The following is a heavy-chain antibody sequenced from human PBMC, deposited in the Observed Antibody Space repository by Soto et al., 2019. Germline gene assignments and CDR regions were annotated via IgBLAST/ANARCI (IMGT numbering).Heavy chain of an antibody. D-gene: IGHD2-15*01. J-gene: IGHJ5*02. Sequence: SQTLSLTCTVSGGSISSSSYYWGWIRQPPGRGLEWIGSIYYSGSTYYNPSLKSRVTISVDTSKNQFSLKLSSVTAADTAVYYCARLAGVVVVAATPLWFDPWGQGTLVTVSS. CDR2: IYYSGST. CDR3: ARLAGVVVVAATPLWFDP. V-gene: IGHV4-39*01. CDR1: GGSISSSSYY.